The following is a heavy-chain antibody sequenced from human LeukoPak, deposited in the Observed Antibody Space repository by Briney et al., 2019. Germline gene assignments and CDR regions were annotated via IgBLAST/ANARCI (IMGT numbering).Heavy chain of an antibody. V-gene: IGHV3-9*01. CDR1: GFTFDDYA. CDR2: ISWNSGSI. CDR3: AKPASYYDTSNWFDP. D-gene: IGHD3-22*01. Sequence: GGSLRLSCAVSGFTFDDYAMHWVRQAPGKGLEWVSGISWNSGSIGYADSVKGRFTISRDNAKNSLYLQMNSLRAEDTAVYYCAKPASYYDTSNWFDPWGQGTLVTVSS. J-gene: IGHJ5*02.